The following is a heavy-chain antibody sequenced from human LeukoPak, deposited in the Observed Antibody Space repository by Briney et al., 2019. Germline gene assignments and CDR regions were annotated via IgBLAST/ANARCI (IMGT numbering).Heavy chain of an antibody. D-gene: IGHD5-24*01. CDR1: GFTFDDYG. V-gene: IGHV3-20*01. J-gene: IGHJ3*02. Sequence: PGGSLRLSCATSGFTFDDYGMSWVRQAPGKGLEWVSGISWSGGSTGYADSVKGRFTISRDNAKNSLYLQMNSLGAEDTALYHCARGRGGYMGPLDAFDIWGQGTMVTVSS. CDR3: ARGRGGYMGPLDAFDI. CDR2: ISWSGGST.